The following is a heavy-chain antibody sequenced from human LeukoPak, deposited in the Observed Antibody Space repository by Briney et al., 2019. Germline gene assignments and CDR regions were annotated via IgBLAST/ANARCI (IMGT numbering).Heavy chain of an antibody. CDR2: ISSSSSYI. CDR3: ASDKYYYGSGSFD. V-gene: IGHV3-21*01. J-gene: IGHJ4*02. CDR1: GFTFINYG. D-gene: IGHD3-10*01. Sequence: GGSLRLSCAGSGFTFINYGMIWVRQAPGKGLEWVSSISSSSSYIYYADSVKGRFTISRDNAKNSLYLQMNSLRAEDTAVYYCASDKYYYGSGSFDWGQGTLVTVSS.